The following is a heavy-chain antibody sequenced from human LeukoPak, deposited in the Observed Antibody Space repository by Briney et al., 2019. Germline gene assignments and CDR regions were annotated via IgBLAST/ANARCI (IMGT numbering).Heavy chain of an antibody. CDR1: GGSISSGGYY. Sequence: PSQTLSLTCTVSGGSISSGGYYWSWIRQHPGKGLEWIGYIYYSGSTYYNPSLKSRVTISVDTSKNQSSLKLSSVTAADTAVYYCARDGRDYYGSGSSILSITKNAFDIWGQGTMVTVSS. CDR3: ARDGRDYYGSGSSILSITKNAFDI. J-gene: IGHJ3*02. D-gene: IGHD3-10*01. V-gene: IGHV4-31*03. CDR2: IYYSGST.